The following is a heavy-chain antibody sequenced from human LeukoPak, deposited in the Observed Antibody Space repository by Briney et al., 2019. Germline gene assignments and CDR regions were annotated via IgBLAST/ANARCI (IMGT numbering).Heavy chain of an antibody. V-gene: IGHV4-39*01. CDR1: GGSISSSSYY. Sequence: PSETLSLTCTVSGGSISSSSYYWGWIRQPPGKGLEWIGSINYSGSTYHNPSLKSRVTISVDTSKSQFSLKVSSVTAADTAAYYCARHAEAGTTSCPLDYWGQGTLVTASS. CDR2: INYSGST. CDR3: ARHAEAGTTSCPLDY. J-gene: IGHJ4*02. D-gene: IGHD2-2*01.